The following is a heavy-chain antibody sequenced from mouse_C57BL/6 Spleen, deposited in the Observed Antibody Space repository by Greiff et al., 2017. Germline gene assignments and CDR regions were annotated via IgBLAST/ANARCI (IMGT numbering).Heavy chain of an antibody. J-gene: IGHJ2*01. D-gene: IGHD6-1*01. Sequence: QVQLKASGAELVKPGASVKISCKASGYAFSSYWMNWVKQRPGKGLEWIGQIYPGDGDTNYNGKFKGKATLTADKSSSTAYMQLSSLTSEDSAVYFCARASYSYYFDYWGQGTTLTVSS. V-gene: IGHV1-80*01. CDR1: GYAFSSYW. CDR2: IYPGDGDT. CDR3: ARASYSYYFDY.